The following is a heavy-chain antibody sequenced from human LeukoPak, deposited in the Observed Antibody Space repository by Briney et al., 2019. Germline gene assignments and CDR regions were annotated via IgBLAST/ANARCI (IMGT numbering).Heavy chain of an antibody. CDR2: INHSGST. CDR1: GGSLSGYY. Sequence: SETLSLTCAVYGGSLSGYYWSGIRQPPGKGLEWIGEINHSGSTNYNPSLKSRVTISVDTSKNQFSLKLSSVTAADTAVYYCASWARSSSGDFWSGYYYYFDYWGQGTLVTVSS. CDR3: ASWARSSSGDFWSGYYYYFDY. D-gene: IGHD3-3*01. V-gene: IGHV4-34*01. J-gene: IGHJ4*02.